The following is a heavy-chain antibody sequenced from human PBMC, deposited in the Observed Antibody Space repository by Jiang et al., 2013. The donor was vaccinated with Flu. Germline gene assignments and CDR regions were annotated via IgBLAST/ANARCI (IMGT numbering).Heavy chain of an antibody. D-gene: IGHD6-13*01. CDR2: IYPGDSDT. J-gene: IGHJ4*02. CDR3: AKTLAAAGQVFDY. Sequence: PGESLKISCKGSGYSFTSYWIGWVRQMPGKGLEWMGIIYPGDSDTRYSPSFQGQVTISADKSISTAYLQWSSLKASDTAMYYCAKTLAAAGQVFDYWGQGTPVTVSS. CDR1: GYSFTSYW. V-gene: IGHV5-51*01.